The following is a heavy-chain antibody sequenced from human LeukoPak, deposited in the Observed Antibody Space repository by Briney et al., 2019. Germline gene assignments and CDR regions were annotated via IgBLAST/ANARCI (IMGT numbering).Heavy chain of an antibody. CDR1: GFTFSSYA. D-gene: IGHD2-2*01. V-gene: IGHV3-7*01. Sequence: GRSLRLSCAASGFTFSSYAMHWVRQAPGKGLEWVANIKQDGSEKYYVDSVKGRFTISRDNAKNSLYLQMNSLRAEDTAVYYCARDCYGDDGYWGQGTLVTVSS. J-gene: IGHJ4*02. CDR3: ARDCYGDDGY. CDR2: IKQDGSEK.